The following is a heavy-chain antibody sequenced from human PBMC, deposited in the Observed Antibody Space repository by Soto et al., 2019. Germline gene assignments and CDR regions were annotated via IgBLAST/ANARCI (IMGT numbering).Heavy chain of an antibody. D-gene: IGHD2-2*01. CDR2: IIPILGIA. J-gene: IGHJ5*02. V-gene: IGHV1-69*04. Sequence: SVKVPCKASGGTFSSYTISWVRQAPGQGLEWMGRIIPILGIANYAQKFQGRVTITADKSTSTAYMELSSLRSEDTAVYYCARDRCSSTSCYADWFDPWGQGTLVTVSS. CDR3: ARDRCSSTSCYADWFDP. CDR1: GGTFSSYT.